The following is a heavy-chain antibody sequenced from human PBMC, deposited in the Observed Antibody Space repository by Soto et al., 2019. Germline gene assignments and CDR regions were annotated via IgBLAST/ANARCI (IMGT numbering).Heavy chain of an antibody. V-gene: IGHV1-69*12. CDR1: GGTFNSYA. Sequence: QVQLVQSGAEVKKPESSVRVSCKASGGTFNSYAITWVRQAPGQGLEWMGGTIPMFGTTNYAEKFQGRVTIHADESTNTAYMELSSLRSEDTAVYYCTRCGIRYHSIGYYLGIDGMDVWGQGTTVIVSS. CDR3: TRCGIRYHSIGYYLGIDGMDV. D-gene: IGHD3-22*01. J-gene: IGHJ6*02. CDR2: TIPMFGTT.